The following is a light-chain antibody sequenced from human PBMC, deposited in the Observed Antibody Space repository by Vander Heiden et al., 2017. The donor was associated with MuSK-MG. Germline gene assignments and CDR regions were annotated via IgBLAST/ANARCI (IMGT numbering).Light chain of an antibody. Sequence: QTVVTQEPSFSVSPGGTVTPTCALSSGSVAVGHYPSWIQQTPGQAPRTLIHSTRSRSSGVPDRFSGSIIGNKAALTIAGAQAEDESDYYSVLYMGGGIWIFGGGTKLTVL. CDR2: STR. CDR3: VLYMGGGIWI. V-gene: IGLV8-61*01. CDR1: SGSVAVGHY. J-gene: IGLJ2*01.